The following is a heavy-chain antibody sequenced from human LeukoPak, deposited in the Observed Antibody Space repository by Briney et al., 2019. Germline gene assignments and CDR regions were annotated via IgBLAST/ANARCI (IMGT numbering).Heavy chain of an antibody. D-gene: IGHD5-18*01. Sequence: PSETLSLTCSVSGGAISTYYWNWIRQSPGQGLEWIGHISYGTTDYNPSLKSRVTISADPSKNQISLTLTSVTADDTAVYYCARDKAHTYGYYFDPWGQGTQVLVSS. J-gene: IGHJ4*02. CDR3: ARDKAHTYGYYFDP. CDR2: ISYGTT. CDR1: GGAISTYY. V-gene: IGHV4-59*01.